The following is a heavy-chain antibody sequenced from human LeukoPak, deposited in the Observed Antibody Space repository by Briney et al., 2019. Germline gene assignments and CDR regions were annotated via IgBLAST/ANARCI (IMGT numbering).Heavy chain of an antibody. Sequence: GASVKVSCKASGYTFTGYYMHWVRQAPGQGLEWMGWINPNSGGTNYAQKFQGRVTMTRDTSISTAYMELSRLRSDDTAVYYCARVRTIVATNWFDPWGQGTLVTVSS. V-gene: IGHV1-2*02. CDR1: GYTFTGYY. CDR3: ARVRTIVATNWFDP. CDR2: INPNSGGT. D-gene: IGHD5-12*01. J-gene: IGHJ5*02.